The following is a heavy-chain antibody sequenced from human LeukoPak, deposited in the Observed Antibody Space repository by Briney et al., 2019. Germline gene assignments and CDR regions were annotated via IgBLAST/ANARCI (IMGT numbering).Heavy chain of an antibody. CDR3: AKDYSKTIYYGSGSYYRPNWFDP. Sequence: PGGSLRLSCAASGFTFSSYWMHWVRQVPGKGLVWVSRINTDGSGTRYADSVRGRFTISRDNAKNTLYLQMNSLRAEDTAMYYCAKDYSKTIYYGSGSYYRPNWFDPWGQGTLVTVSS. D-gene: IGHD3-10*01. CDR2: INTDGSGT. CDR1: GFTFSSYW. J-gene: IGHJ5*02. V-gene: IGHV3-74*01.